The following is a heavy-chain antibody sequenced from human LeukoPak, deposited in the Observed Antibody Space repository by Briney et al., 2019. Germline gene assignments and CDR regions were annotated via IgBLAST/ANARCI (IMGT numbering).Heavy chain of an antibody. CDR1: GYTFTSYG. V-gene: IGHV1-18*01. D-gene: IGHD6-19*01. CDR2: ISAYNGNT. CDR3: ARFLIDSSGWYLGFDY. J-gene: IGHJ4*02. Sequence: ASVNVSCKASGYTFTSYGISWVRQAPGQGLEWMRWISAYNGNTNYAQKLQGRVTMTTDTSTSTAYMELRSLRSDDTAVYYCARFLIDSSGWYLGFDYWGQGTLVTVSS.